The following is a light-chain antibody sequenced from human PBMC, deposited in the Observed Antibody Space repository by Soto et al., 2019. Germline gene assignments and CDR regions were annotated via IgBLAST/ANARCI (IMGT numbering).Light chain of an antibody. CDR3: HQYGSSRT. CDR2: GAS. J-gene: IGKJ1*01. Sequence: EIVLTQSPGTLSLSPGERATLSCRASQSVSSSYLAWYQQRPGQAPRLLIYGASSRATGIPDRFSGSGSGTDFTLTISRLEPEDFAVYYCHQYGSSRTFGQGTKWISN. CDR1: QSVSSSY. V-gene: IGKV3-20*01.